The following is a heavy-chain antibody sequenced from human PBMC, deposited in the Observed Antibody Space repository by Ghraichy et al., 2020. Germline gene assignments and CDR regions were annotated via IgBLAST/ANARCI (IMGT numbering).Heavy chain of an antibody. CDR1: GFTFSSYS. Sequence: GGSLRLSCAASGFTFSSYSMNWVRQAPGKGLEWVSYITGDTSSIYYADSVKGRFTISRDNAKNSLYLQMNSLRDEDTAVYYCARVRHLSGIGSGWSDYWGQGTLVTVSS. V-gene: IGHV3-48*02. D-gene: IGHD6-19*01. CDR3: ARVRHLSGIGSGWSDY. CDR2: ITGDTSSI. J-gene: IGHJ4*02.